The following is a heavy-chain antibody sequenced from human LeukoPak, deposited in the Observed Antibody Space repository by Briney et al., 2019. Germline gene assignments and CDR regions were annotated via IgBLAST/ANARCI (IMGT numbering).Heavy chain of an antibody. J-gene: IGHJ3*01. V-gene: IGHV1-2*02. CDR3: ARVSVARSWPPIDAFDV. Sequence: PGGSLRLSCAASGYTFTAYHMHWVRQAPGQGLEWMGWINPNSGVTNYAQKFQGRVALTRDTSISTAYMELSSLRSDDTAVYYCARVSVARSWPPIDAFDVWGQGTMVTVSS. CDR1: GYTFTAYH. CDR2: INPNSGVT. D-gene: IGHD5-12*01.